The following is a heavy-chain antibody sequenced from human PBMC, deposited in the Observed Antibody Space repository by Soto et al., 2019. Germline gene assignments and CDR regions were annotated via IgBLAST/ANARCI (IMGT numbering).Heavy chain of an antibody. J-gene: IGHJ4*02. V-gene: IGHV4-31*03. CDR3: AREMYGGSGSYPDY. D-gene: IGHD3-10*01. Sequence: LSLTCTVSGGSISSGGYYWSWIRQHPGKGLEWIGYIYYSGSTYYNPSLKSRVTISVDTSKNQFSLKLSSVTAADTAVYYCAREMYGGSGSYPDYWGQGTLVTVSS. CDR2: IYYSGST. CDR1: GGSISSGGYY.